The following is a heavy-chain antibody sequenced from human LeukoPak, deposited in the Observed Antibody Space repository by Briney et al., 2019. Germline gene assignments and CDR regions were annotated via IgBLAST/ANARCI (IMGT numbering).Heavy chain of an antibody. V-gene: IGHV3-23*01. CDR1: GFILRNYA. CDR3: AKDGPDVDDIPAGSDY. D-gene: IGHD6-13*01. CDR2: ISGGGGGT. Sequence: GGSLRLSCAASGFILRNYAMSWVRQAPGKAPEWVSGISGGGGGTYYADSVKGRFTISRANSKNTLYLQMSSLRVEDTAVYYCAKDGPDVDDIPAGSDYWGQGTLVTVSS. J-gene: IGHJ4*02.